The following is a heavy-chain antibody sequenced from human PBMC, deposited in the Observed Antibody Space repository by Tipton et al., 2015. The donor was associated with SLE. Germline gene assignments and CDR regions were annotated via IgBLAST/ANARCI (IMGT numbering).Heavy chain of an antibody. J-gene: IGHJ4*02. CDR3: ARARILEGLLADY. D-gene: IGHD3-3*01. V-gene: IGHV3-48*01. Sequence: SLRLSCAASGFIFSSYSMNWVRQAPGKGLEWVAYIRSIDNAIYYADSVRGRFTISRDNAKSSLYLQMNRLRAEDTAVCYCARARILEGLLADYWGQGALVTVSS. CDR1: GFIFSSYS. CDR2: IRSIDNAI.